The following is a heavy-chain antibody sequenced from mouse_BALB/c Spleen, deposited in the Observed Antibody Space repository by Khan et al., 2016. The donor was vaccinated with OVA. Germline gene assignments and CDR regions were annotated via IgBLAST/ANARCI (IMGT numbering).Heavy chain of an antibody. V-gene: IGHV1-77*01. J-gene: IGHJ3*01. CDR3: ARGGYSVVAY. CDR1: GYTFTDYV. D-gene: IGHD2-3*01. CDR2: IFPGGGSS. Sequence: QVQLKQSGPELVKPGASVKMSCKASGYTFTDYVINWVKQRTGQGLEWIGDIFPGGGSSYYNEKFKGKAKLTADKSSNTAYMQLSSLTFEDSAVYFCARGGYSVVAYWGQGTLVTVSA.